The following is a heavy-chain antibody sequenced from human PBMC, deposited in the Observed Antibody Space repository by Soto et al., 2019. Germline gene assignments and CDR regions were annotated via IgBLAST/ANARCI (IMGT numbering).Heavy chain of an antibody. CDR1: GFTFSASW. D-gene: IGHD6-6*01. V-gene: IGHV3-7*01. CDR3: ARTPRLLDS. Sequence: GGSLRLSCAASGFTFSASWMNWVRQAPGKGLEWVAYINTDGSEKNYVDSVKGRFTISRDNAKKSLYLQMNSLRVEDTAVYYCARTPRLLDSWGQGTRVTVSS. J-gene: IGHJ4*02. CDR2: INTDGSEK.